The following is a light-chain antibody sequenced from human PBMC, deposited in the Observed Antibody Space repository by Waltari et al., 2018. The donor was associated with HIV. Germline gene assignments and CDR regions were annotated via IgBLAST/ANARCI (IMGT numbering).Light chain of an antibody. J-gene: IGKJ3*01. CDR1: HNILTSSNKKNH. CDR2: WAS. Sequence: DIVMTQSPDSLSVSLGARATISCKSSHNILTSSNKKNHLAWYQQRPRQPPKLLISWASTRESGVPDRFSGSGSGTDFTLTISSLQAEDVAVYYCQQYYNLLPTFGPGTKVDIK. V-gene: IGKV4-1*01. CDR3: QQYYNLLPT.